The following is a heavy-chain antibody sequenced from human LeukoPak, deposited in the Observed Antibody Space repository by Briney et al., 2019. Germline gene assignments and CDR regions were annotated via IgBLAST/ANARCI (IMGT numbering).Heavy chain of an antibody. CDR2: IYHSGST. CDR3: ARLAVTIGNSYYYYYYGMDV. V-gene: IGHV4-4*02. Sequence: PSETLSLTCAVSGGSISSSNWWSWVRQPPGKGLEWIGEIYHSGSTYYNPSLKSRVTISVDTSKNQFSLKLSSVTAADTAVYYCARLAVTIGNSYYYYYYGMDVWGQGTTVTVSS. D-gene: IGHD4-17*01. CDR1: GGSISSSNW. J-gene: IGHJ6*02.